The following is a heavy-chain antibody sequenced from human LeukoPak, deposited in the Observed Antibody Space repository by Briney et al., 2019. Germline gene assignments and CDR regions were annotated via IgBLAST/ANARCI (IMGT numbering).Heavy chain of an antibody. D-gene: IGHD3-3*01. CDR1: GGSISSYY. V-gene: IGHV4-59*01. J-gene: IGHJ4*02. CDR3: ARAILEDFWSGPYLDY. CDR2: IYYSGST. Sequence: SETLSLTCTVSGGSISSYYWSWIRQPPGKGLEWIGYIYYSGSTNYNPSLKSRVTISVDTSKNQFSLKLSSVTAADTAVYYCARAILEDFWSGPYLDYWGQGTLVTVSS.